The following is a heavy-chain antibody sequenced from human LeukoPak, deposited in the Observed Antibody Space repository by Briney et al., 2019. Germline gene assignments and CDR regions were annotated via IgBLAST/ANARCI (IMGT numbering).Heavy chain of an antibody. Sequence: PSGTLSLTCTVSGGSISKDYWSWIRQPPGKGLEWVGYVSHSGFNKSNGDITVYNPSLESRVTTSRDTSKNQFSLKLSSVTAADTAVYYCVRASVHSDGAFDIWGQGTVVTVSS. J-gene: IGHJ3*02. V-gene: IGHV4-59*01. CDR3: VRASVHSDGAFDI. D-gene: IGHD2-21*01. CDR2: VSHSGFNKSNGDIT. CDR1: GGSISKDY.